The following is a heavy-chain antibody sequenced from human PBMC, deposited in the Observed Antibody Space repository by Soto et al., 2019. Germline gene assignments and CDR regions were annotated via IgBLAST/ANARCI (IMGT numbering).Heavy chain of an antibody. D-gene: IGHD5-12*01. CDR1: GFTFSSYW. V-gene: IGHV3-7*01. CDR3: ARFPTYRVATISGFDY. Sequence: GGSLRLSCAASGFTFSSYWMSWVRQAPGKGLEWVANIKQDGSEKYYVDSVKGRFTISRDNAKNSLYLQMNSLRAEDTAVYYCARFPTYRVATISGFDYWGQGTLVTVSS. J-gene: IGHJ4*02. CDR2: IKQDGSEK.